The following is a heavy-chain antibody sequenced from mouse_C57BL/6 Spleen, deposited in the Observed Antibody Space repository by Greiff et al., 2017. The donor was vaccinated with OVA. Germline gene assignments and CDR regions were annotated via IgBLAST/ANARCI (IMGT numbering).Heavy chain of an antibody. CDR1: GYAFSSSW. V-gene: IGHV1-82*01. D-gene: IGHD2-4*01. CDR3: ARKGYDSLFDY. J-gene: IGHJ2*01. Sequence: VQLQQSGPELVKPGASVKISCKASGYAFSSSWMNWVKQRPGKGLEWIGRIYPGDGDTNYNGKSKGKATMTAAKSSSTAYMQLSSLTSEDSAVYFCARKGYDSLFDYWGQGTTLTVSS. CDR2: IYPGDGDT.